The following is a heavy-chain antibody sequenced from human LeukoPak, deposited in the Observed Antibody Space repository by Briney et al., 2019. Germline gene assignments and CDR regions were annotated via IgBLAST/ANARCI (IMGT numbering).Heavy chain of an antibody. J-gene: IGHJ4*02. V-gene: IGHV3-20*04. Sequence: PVGSLRLSCAASGFTFDDYGMSWVRQAPGKGLEWVSGINWNGGSTGYADSVKGRFTISRDNAKNSLYLQMNSLRAEDTALYYCARCPFGELPYYLDYWGQGTLVTVSS. CDR3: ARCPFGELPYYLDY. D-gene: IGHD3-10*01. CDR1: GFTFDDYG. CDR2: INWNGGST.